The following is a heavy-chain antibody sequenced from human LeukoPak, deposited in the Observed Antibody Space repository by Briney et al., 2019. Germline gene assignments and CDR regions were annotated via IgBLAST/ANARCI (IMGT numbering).Heavy chain of an antibody. CDR3: ARHVGSGWSTFDY. D-gene: IGHD6-19*01. V-gene: IGHV5-51*01. CDR2: IYPGDSDT. J-gene: IGHJ4*02. Sequence: GESLQISCKGSGYSFTSYWIGWVRQMPGKGLEWMGIIYPGDSDTRYSPSFQGQVTISADKSISTAYLQWGSLKASDTAMYYCARHVGSGWSTFDYWGQGTLVTVSS. CDR1: GYSFTSYW.